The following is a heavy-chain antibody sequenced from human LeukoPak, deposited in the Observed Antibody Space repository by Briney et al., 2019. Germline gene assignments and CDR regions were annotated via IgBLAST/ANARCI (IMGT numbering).Heavy chain of an antibody. V-gene: IGHV3-21*01. CDR1: GFTFSSYS. J-gene: IGHJ4*02. CDR2: ISSSSSYI. Sequence: PGGSLRLSCAASGFTFSSYSMNWVRQAPGKGLEWVSSISSSSSYIYYADSVKGRFTISRDNAKNSLYLQMNSLRAEDTAVYYCARDLGYYDSSGYSLFDYWGQGTLVTVSS. D-gene: IGHD3-22*01. CDR3: ARDLGYYDSSGYSLFDY.